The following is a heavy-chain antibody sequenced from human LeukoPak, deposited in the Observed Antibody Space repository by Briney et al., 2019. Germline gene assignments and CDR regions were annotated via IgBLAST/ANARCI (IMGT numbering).Heavy chain of an antibody. D-gene: IGHD2-15*01. CDR1: GFTFNSYG. CDR3: AKDHGYCSGGSCYYFDY. J-gene: IGHJ4*02. Sequence: GGSLRLSCAASGFTFNSYGMHWVRQAPGKGLEWVAFIAYDGSDTHYPDSVKGRFTISRDNSKNTLYLQMNSLRVEDTAVYYCAKDHGYCSGGSCYYFDYWGQGTLVTVSS. CDR2: IAYDGSDT. V-gene: IGHV3-30*02.